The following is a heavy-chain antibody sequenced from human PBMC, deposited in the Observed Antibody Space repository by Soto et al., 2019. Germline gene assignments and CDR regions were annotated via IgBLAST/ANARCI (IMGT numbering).Heavy chain of an antibody. J-gene: IGHJ6*02. V-gene: IGHV3-23*01. CDR1: GFTFSSYA. CDR3: AKDLWNYGGYGMDV. Sequence: GGSLRLSCAASGFTFSSYAMSWVRQAPGKGLKWVSAISGSGGSTYYADSVKGRFTISRDNSKNTLYLQMNSLRAEVSAVYYCAKDLWNYGGYGMDVWGQGTTVTVSS. CDR2: ISGSGGST. D-gene: IGHD1-7*01.